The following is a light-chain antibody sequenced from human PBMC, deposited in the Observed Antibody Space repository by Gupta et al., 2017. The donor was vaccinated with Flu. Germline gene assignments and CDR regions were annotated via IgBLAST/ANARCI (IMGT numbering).Light chain of an antibody. CDR2: WAS. CDR3: QQYYRTPAT. Sequence: SLGERATINCKSSQSLLYSSNNQTYLAWYQQKPGQPPKVLIDWASTRGFGVPDRFTGRGSGTDFTLAISRLQAEVVAVYYCQQYYRTPATFGQGTKVEI. J-gene: IGKJ1*01. V-gene: IGKV4-1*01. CDR1: QSLLYSSNNQTY.